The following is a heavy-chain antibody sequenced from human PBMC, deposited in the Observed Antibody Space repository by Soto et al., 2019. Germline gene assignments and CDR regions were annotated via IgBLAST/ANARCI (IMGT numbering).Heavy chain of an antibody. V-gene: IGHV3-21*01. CDR2: ISSSSSYI. D-gene: IGHD6-19*01. CDR1: GFTFSSYS. J-gene: IGHJ6*02. CDR3: ARIAVAGTDPYYYYYGMDV. Sequence: PGGSLRLSCAASGFTFSSYSMNWVRQAPGKGLEWVSSISSSSSYIYYADSVKGRFTISRDNAKNSLYLQMNSLRAEDTAVYYCARIAVAGTDPYYYYYGMDVWGQGTTVTVS.